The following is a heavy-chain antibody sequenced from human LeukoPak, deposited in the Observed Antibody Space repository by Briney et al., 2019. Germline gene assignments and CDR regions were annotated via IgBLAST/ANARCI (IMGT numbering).Heavy chain of an antibody. Sequence: GGSLRLSCVASGFSFANAWMSWVRQAPGKGPEWVGRIKSKIDGGTTDYAAPVKGRFTISRDDSKTTLYLQMNSLKTEDTAVYYCTTDPGDYEIYWGQGTLVTVSS. CDR3: TTDPGDYEIY. CDR1: GFSFANAW. D-gene: IGHD4-17*01. J-gene: IGHJ4*02. CDR2: IKSKIDGGTT. V-gene: IGHV3-15*01.